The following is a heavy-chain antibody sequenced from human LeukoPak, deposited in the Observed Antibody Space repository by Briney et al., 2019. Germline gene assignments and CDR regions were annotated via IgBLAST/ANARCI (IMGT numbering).Heavy chain of an antibody. CDR1: GFTFSSYS. D-gene: IGHD3-10*01. V-gene: IGHV3-21*01. Sequence: GGSLRLSCAASGFTFSSYSMNWARQAPGKGLEWVSSITGRSSYIYYADSVKGRFTISRDNAKNSLYLQMNTLRAEDTAVYYCARDNPNYFYGSGSSCDYWGQGTLVTVSS. J-gene: IGHJ4*02. CDR3: ARDNPNYFYGSGSSCDY. CDR2: ITGRSSYI.